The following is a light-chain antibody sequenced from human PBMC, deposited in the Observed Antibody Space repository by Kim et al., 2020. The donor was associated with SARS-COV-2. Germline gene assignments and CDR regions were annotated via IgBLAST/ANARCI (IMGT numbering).Light chain of an antibody. CDR3: SAWDSSLSAWV. J-gene: IGLJ3*02. Sequence: LTQPPSVSKGLRETATLTCTGNSINVGNRGAAWLQQHQGHPPKLLSYRNNNRPSGISERLSASRSGNTASLTITGLQPEDEADYYCSAWDSSLSAWVFGGGTQLTVL. CDR1: SINVGNRG. CDR2: RNN. V-gene: IGLV10-54*01.